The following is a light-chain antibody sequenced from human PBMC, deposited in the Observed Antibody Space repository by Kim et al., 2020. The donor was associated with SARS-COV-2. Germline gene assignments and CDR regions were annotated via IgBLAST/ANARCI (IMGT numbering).Light chain of an antibody. J-gene: IGLJ2*01. CDR1: KVGDKH. V-gene: IGLV3-1*01. CDR2: PDT. Sequence: SVFPGTSASINFAGNKVGDKHVCWVQPKPSQSPLPGIPPDTQRPSGIPERFSGSNSGNTATLTISGTQALDEADYYCQAWDSNTVVFGGGTQLTVL. CDR3: QAWDSNTVV.